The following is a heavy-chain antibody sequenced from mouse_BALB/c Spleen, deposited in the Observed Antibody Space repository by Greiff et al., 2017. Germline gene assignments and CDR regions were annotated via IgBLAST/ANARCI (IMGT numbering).Heavy chain of an antibody. V-gene: IGHV2-9*02. Sequence: VQLQQSGPGLVAPSQSLSITCTVSGFSLTSYGVHWVRQPPGKGLEWLGVIWAGGSTNYNSALMSRLSISKDNSKSQVFLKMNSLHTDDTAMYYCARDRGYDPRHWGQGTLVTVSA. J-gene: IGHJ3*01. CDR2: IWAGGST. CDR1: GFSLTSYG. CDR3: ARDRGYDPRH. D-gene: IGHD2-14*01.